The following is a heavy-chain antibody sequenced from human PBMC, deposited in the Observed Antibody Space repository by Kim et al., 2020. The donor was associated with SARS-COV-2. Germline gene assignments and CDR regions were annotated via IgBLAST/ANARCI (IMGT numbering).Heavy chain of an antibody. J-gene: IGHJ2*01. Sequence: SETLSLTCTVSGGSISSYYWSWIRQPPGKGLEWIGYIYYSGSTNYNPSLKSRVTISVDTSKNQFSLKLSSVTAADTAVYYCARDRGYYDSSGYYYEVNLGYFDLWGRGTLVTVSS. CDR2: IYYSGST. D-gene: IGHD3-22*01. V-gene: IGHV4-59*01. CDR1: GGSISSYY. CDR3: ARDRGYYDSSGYYYEVNLGYFDL.